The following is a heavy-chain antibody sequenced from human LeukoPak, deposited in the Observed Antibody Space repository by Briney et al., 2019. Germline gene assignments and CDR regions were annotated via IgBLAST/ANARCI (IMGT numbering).Heavy chain of an antibody. V-gene: IGHV5-51*01. CDR1: GYIFTAHW. D-gene: IGHD3-22*01. J-gene: IGHJ6*02. CDR3: ARRGRYYDSSGYPDLYGMDV. Sequence: GESLQISCQASGYIFTAHWIAWVRQMSGKGLEWVGIIYPGDSDTRYSPSFQGQVTISVDKSTHTAYLQWSSLKASDTAMYFCARRGRYYDSSGYPDLYGMDVWGQGTTVTVSS. CDR2: IYPGDSDT.